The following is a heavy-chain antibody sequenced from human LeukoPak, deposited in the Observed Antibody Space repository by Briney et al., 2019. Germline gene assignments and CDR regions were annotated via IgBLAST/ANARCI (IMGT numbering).Heavy chain of an antibody. CDR1: GFTFSSYA. V-gene: IGHV3-30-3*01. J-gene: IGHJ4*02. CDR3: ARDRSSFDL. Sequence: GGSLRLSCAASGFTFSSYAMHWVRQAPGKGLEWVAVISYDGSNEYYADSVKGRLTISRDNSRDTLYLQMSSLRADDTAVYYCARDRSSFDLWGQGALVTVSS. D-gene: IGHD6-13*01. CDR2: ISYDGSNE.